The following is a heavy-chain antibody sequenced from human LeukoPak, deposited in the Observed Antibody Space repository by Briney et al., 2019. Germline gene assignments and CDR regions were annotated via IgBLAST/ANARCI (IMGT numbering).Heavy chain of an antibody. CDR1: GGSISSSNW. D-gene: IGHD1-26*01. Sequence: PSGTLSLTCAVSGGSISSSNWWSWVRQPPGKGLEWIGEIYHGGSTNYNPSLKSRVTTSVDKSNNQFSLKLSSVTAADTAVYYCARSPIVGATHAFDYWGQGTLVTVSS. CDR2: IYHGGST. V-gene: IGHV4-4*02. J-gene: IGHJ4*02. CDR3: ARSPIVGATHAFDY.